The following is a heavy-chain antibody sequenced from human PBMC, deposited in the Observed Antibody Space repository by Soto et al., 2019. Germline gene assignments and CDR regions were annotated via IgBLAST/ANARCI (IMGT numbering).Heavy chain of an antibody. V-gene: IGHV4-59*13. J-gene: IGHJ4*02. D-gene: IGHD1-26*01. CDR1: ADSTINSY. CDR2: LSYNGGT. Sequence: NPSETLSLTCTVSADSTINSYWSCIRQAPGKGPEWLGYLSYNGGTNHNRSLQGRATMSVDTSQNRFSLNLNSVTAADTAVYYSARGDTWQCGDSWGQGILVTASS. CDR3: ARGDTWQCGDS.